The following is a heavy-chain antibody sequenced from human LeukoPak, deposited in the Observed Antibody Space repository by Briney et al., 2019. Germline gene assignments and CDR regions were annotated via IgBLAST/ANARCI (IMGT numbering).Heavy chain of an antibody. D-gene: IGHD6-13*01. CDR1: GFTFSSYG. J-gene: IGHJ4*02. V-gene: IGHV3-30*03. Sequence: GGSLRLSCAASGFTFSSYGIHWVRLAPGKGLEWVAVVSSDGSIKYYADSGKGRFTISRDTSKNTVYLQMNSLGTEDTAFYYCAIGYSSSWLGYFDYWGQGTLATVSS. CDR3: AIGYSSSWLGYFDY. CDR2: VSSDGSIK.